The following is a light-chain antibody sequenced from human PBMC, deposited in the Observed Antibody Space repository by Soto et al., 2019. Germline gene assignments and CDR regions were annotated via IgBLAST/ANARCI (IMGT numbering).Light chain of an antibody. J-gene: IGKJ4*01. CDR1: QGISSF. CDR2: EAS. Sequence: DIQLTQSPSFLSASVGDRVTITCRASQGISSFLAWYQQKPGKAPKLLIYEASTLQSGVPSRFSGSGSGREFTLTLNSLQPEDFATYYCQQLNSYPLTFRGGTKVEIK. CDR3: QQLNSYPLT. V-gene: IGKV1-9*01.